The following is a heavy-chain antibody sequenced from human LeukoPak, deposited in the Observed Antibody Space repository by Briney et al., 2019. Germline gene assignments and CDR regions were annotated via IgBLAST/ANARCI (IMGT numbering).Heavy chain of an antibody. CDR1: GFTFSDYY. Sequence: PGGSLRLSCAASGFTFSDYYMSWIRQAPGKGLEWVSVIYSGGSTYYADSVKGRFTISRDNSKNTLYLQMNSLRAEDTAVYYCARDAVWFGENYGMDVWGQGTTVTVSS. J-gene: IGHJ6*02. V-gene: IGHV3-53*01. D-gene: IGHD3-10*01. CDR2: IYSGGST. CDR3: ARDAVWFGENYGMDV.